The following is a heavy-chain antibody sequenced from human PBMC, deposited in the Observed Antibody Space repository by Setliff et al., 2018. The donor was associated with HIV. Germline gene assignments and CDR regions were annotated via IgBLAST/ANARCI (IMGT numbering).Heavy chain of an antibody. Sequence: SETLSLTCTVSGGSISTYYWSWIRQPPGKGLEWIGSIYFTGSSDNNPSLKSRVTLSVDTSKHQCSLKLSAVTATDTAVYYCSRDAGPHYGSGPPLEYWGQGIQVTVSS. CDR1: GGSISTYY. D-gene: IGHD3-10*01. V-gene: IGHV4-59*12. CDR3: SRDAGPHYGSGPPLEY. CDR2: IYFTGSS. J-gene: IGHJ4*02.